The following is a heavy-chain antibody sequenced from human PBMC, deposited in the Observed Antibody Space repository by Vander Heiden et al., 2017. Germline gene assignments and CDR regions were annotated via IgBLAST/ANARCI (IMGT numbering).Heavy chain of an antibody. V-gene: IGHV5-51*01. J-gene: IGHJ4*02. D-gene: IGHD3-3*01. Sequence: EVQLVQSGAEVKKPGESLKISCKGSGYSFTSYWIGWVRQMPGKGLEGMGISYPGDSDTRYSPSFQGQVTISADKSISTAYLQWSSLKASDTAMYYCARPAIDYDFWSGVLDYWGQGTLVTVSS. CDR1: GYSFTSYW. CDR3: ARPAIDYDFWSGVLDY. CDR2: SYPGDSDT.